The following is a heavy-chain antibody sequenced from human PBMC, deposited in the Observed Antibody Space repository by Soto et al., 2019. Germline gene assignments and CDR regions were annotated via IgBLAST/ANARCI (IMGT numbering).Heavy chain of an antibody. V-gene: IGHV4-61*01. D-gene: IGHD7-27*01. CDR2: IYYSGST. Sequence: QVQLQESGPGLVKPSETLSLTCTVSGGSVSSGSYYWSWIRQPPGKGLEWIGYIYYSGSTNYNPSLKSRVTISVDTSKNQFSLKLSSVTAADTAVYYCARDELVTGGSEYWGQGTLVTVSS. CDR1: GGSVSSGSYY. CDR3: ARDELVTGGSEY. J-gene: IGHJ4*02.